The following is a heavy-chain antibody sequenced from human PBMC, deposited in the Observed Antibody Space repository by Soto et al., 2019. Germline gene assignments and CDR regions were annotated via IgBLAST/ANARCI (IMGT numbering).Heavy chain of an antibody. CDR3: VTDYDAKGWGTY. CDR1: GFSFTSYW. J-gene: IGHJ4*02. Sequence: EVQLVESGGGLVQPGGSLRLSCAASGFSFTSYWMDWVRQAPGKGLEWVAMINEDGSEKYYVDSVKGRFTISRDNAKNSLHLEMDSLRAEDTAVYYCVTDYDAKGWGTYWGQGNLVTVSS. D-gene: IGHD3-16*01. CDR2: INEDGSEK. V-gene: IGHV3-7*04.